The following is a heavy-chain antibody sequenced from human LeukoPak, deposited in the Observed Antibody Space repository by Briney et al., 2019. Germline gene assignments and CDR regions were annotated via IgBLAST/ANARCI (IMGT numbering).Heavy chain of an antibody. CDR3: ANTPRNWNYPNWFDP. Sequence: GGSLTLSCAASGFTFSSYRMHWVRQPPGKGLEWVAVISYDGSNKYYADSVKGRFTISRDNSKNTLYLQMNSLRAEDTAVYCCANTPRNWNYPNWFDPWGQGTLVTVPS. CDR2: ISYDGSNK. V-gene: IGHV3-30*18. D-gene: IGHD1-7*01. J-gene: IGHJ5*02. CDR1: GFTFSSYR.